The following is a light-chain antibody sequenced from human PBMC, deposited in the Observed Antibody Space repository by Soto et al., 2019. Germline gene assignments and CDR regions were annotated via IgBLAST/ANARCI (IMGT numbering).Light chain of an antibody. CDR2: GAS. V-gene: IGKV3-20*01. Sequence: EIVLTQSPGTLSRSPGERVTLSCRASQSVSSSYLAWYQQKPGQAPRLLIYGASSRATGIPVRFSGSGSGTDFTLTISRLEPEDFAVYYCQQYGSSTGGFTFGPGTKVDIK. J-gene: IGKJ3*01. CDR3: QQYGSSTGGFT. CDR1: QSVSSSY.